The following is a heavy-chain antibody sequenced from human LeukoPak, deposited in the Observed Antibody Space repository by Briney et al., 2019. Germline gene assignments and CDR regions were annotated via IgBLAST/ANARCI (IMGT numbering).Heavy chain of an antibody. CDR1: GFTVSSNY. Sequence: GGSLRLSCAASGFTVSSNYMSWVRQAPGKGLEWVSVIYSGGSTYYADSVKGRFTISRDNSKNTLFLQMDSLRAEDTAVYYCARSTRLQLLFDYWGQGTLVTVSS. J-gene: IGHJ4*02. D-gene: IGHD5-24*01. V-gene: IGHV3-53*01. CDR3: ARSTRLQLLFDY. CDR2: IYSGGST.